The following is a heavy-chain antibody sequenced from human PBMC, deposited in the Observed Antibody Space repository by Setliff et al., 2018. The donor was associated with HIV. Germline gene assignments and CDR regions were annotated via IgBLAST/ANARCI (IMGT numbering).Heavy chain of an antibody. CDR1: SGSMTGHY. Sequence: SETLSLTCSVSSGSMTGHYWTWVRQPPGKGLEWIGYLHSLGSSRVSDTPNYSPSFKSRITISLDTSKRQFSLTMTSVTAADTAVYYCARGLSSQTYWGTRPLGLDYWGQGSLGT. CDR3: ARGLSSQTYWGTRPLGLDY. CDR2: LHSLGSSRVSDTP. J-gene: IGHJ4*01. D-gene: IGHD2-2*01. V-gene: IGHV4-4*08.